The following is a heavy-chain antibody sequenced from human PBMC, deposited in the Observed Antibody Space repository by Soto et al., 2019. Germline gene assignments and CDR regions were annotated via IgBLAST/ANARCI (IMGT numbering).Heavy chain of an antibody. D-gene: IGHD2-2*02. Sequence: VQLVQSGAEVKKPGASIKVSCKASGYPFGSYGINWVRQAPGQGLEWMGWISVNNGYTNYAQNLQGRVTLTADTSTTTAYLELRSLTSDDTAVYYCARENTATATPTFDSWGQGTLVTVSS. CDR1: GYPFGSYG. CDR3: ARENTATATPTFDS. V-gene: IGHV1-18*01. J-gene: IGHJ4*02. CDR2: ISVNNGYT.